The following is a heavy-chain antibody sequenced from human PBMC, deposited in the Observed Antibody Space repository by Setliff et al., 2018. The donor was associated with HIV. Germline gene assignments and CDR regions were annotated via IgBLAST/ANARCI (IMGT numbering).Heavy chain of an antibody. V-gene: IGHV3-53*01. J-gene: IGHJ4*02. D-gene: IGHD1-1*01. CDR1: GFSFSSYE. CDR3: ASAKIGPTVDS. Sequence: GGSLRLSCAAYGFSFSSYEMSWVRQSPVRGMEWVSVVYSAGNTYYADSVKGRFTVSRDNSKNTLYLKMNTLGVEDTAVYYCASAKIGPTVDSWGQGTLVTVSS. CDR2: VYSAGNT.